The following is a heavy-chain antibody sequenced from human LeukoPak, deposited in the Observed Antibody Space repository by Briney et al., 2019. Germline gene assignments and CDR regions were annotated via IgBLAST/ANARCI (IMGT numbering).Heavy chain of an antibody. CDR1: GYSFTTHW. CDR3: ARQTPAQDAFDL. J-gene: IGHJ3*01. Sequence: GESLQISCQGSGYSFTTHWIAWVRQMPGKGLEWMGIIYPGDSDTRYSPSFQGQVTFSADKSITTAYLQWGSLKASDTAIYFCARQTPAQDAFDLWGQGTMVTVSS. V-gene: IGHV5-51*01. CDR2: IYPGDSDT.